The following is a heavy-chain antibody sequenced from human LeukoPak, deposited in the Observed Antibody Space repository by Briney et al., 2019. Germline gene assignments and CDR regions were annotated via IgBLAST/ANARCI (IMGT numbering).Heavy chain of an antibody. D-gene: IGHD5-18*01. J-gene: IGHJ4*02. CDR1: GFSFSNFA. V-gene: IGHV3-23*01. CDR2: VGTSGGT. CDR3: AKGGGTQPSDY. Sequence: PGGSLRLSCAASGFSFSNFAMSWFRQAPGKGLEWVSTVGTSGGTYYSDSVKGRFTISRDNSRNTVYLQMSTLGAVDTAVYYCAKGGGTQPSDYWGQGTLVTVSS.